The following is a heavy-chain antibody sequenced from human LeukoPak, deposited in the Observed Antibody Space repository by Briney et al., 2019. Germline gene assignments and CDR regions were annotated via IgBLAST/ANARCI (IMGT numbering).Heavy chain of an antibody. Sequence: GGSLRLSCAASGFTVSSNYMSWVRQAPGKGLEWVSVIYSGGSTYYADSVKGRFTISRDNSKNTLYLQMNSLRAEDTAVYYCARGGYSSSWYYYGMDVWGQGTTVTVSS. CDR3: ARGGYSSSWYYYGMDV. CDR2: IYSGGST. CDR1: GFTVSSNY. V-gene: IGHV3-66*01. J-gene: IGHJ6*02. D-gene: IGHD6-13*01.